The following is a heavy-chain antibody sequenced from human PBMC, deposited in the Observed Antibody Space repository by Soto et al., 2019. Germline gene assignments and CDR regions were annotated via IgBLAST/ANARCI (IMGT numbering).Heavy chain of an antibody. Sequence: PSETLSLTCTVSGGSINTFYWSWVRQPAGKGLEWIGRIFSSGSTSFNPSLESRVAMSVDTSKNHFSLNLSSVTAADMAVYYCARDGSYSAYNFAHGIQLWSFDFWGQGGLVTVSS. V-gene: IGHV4-4*07. CDR1: GGSINTFY. CDR3: ARDGSYSAYNFAHGIQLWSFDF. D-gene: IGHD5-12*01. J-gene: IGHJ4*02. CDR2: IFSSGST.